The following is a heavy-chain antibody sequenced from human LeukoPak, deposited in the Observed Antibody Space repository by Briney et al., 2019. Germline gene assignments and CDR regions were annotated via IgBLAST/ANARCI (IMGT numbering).Heavy chain of an antibody. CDR3: ARHPLFDSSGYYYNFDY. J-gene: IGHJ4*02. V-gene: IGHV4-38-2*01. CDR2: IWHSGIT. CDR1: GYSIGSGYY. D-gene: IGHD3-22*01. Sequence: PSETLSLTCAVSGYSIGSGYYWGWIRQPPGKGLEWIGSIWHSGITYYNPSLKSRVTISVDTSKNQFSLKLSAVTAADTAVYYCARHPLFDSSGYYYNFDYWGQGTLVTVSS.